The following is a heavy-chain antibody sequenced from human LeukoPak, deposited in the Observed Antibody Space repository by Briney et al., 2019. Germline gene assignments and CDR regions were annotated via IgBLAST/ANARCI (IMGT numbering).Heavy chain of an antibody. J-gene: IGHJ3*02. CDR3: ARRPAGYCSSTSCYKGAFDI. CDR1: GYTFTSYS. CDR2: INAGNGNT. D-gene: IGHD2-2*02. Sequence: ASVTVSCKASGYTFTSYSMHWVRQAPGQRLEWLGWINAGNGNTQYSQKFQDRVTITRDTSASTGYMELSSLRSEDTAVYYCARRPAGYCSSTSCYKGAFDIWGQGTMVTVSS. V-gene: IGHV1-3*01.